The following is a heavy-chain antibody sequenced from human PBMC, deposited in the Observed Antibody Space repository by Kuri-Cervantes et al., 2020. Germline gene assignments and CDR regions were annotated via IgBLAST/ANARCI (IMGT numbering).Heavy chain of an antibody. CDR3: ARSGEYRGSYYAGY. CDR2: ITPIFGTA. J-gene: IGHJ4*02. CDR1: GCTLSSYS. D-gene: IGHD1-26*01. Sequence: SVKVSCKATGCTLSSYSISWVRQAPGQGLVWMGGITPIFGTANYAQKFQGRVTITADESTSTAYMELSRLRAEDTDVCYCARSGEYRGSYYAGYWGQGTLVTVSS. V-gene: IGHV1-69*13.